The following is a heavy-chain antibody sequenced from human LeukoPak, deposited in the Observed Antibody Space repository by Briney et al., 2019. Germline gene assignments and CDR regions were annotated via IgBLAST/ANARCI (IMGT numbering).Heavy chain of an antibody. D-gene: IGHD2-2*01. V-gene: IGHV3-21*01. Sequence: GGSLRLSCAASGFTLSSYWMNWVRRAPGKGLEWVSCISSSSSYIYYADSVKGRFTISRDNAKNSMYLQMNSLRAEDTAVYYCARGGLYCSSTSCYGGEGYFDYWGQGTLVTVSS. CDR2: ISSSSSYI. CDR1: GFTLSSYW. CDR3: ARGGLYCSSTSCYGGEGYFDY. J-gene: IGHJ4*02.